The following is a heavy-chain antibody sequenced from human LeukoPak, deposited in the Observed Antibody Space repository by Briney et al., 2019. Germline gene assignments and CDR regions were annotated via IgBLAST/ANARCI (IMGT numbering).Heavy chain of an antibody. CDR3: AGAIGYCSRTSCSDNWFDP. J-gene: IGHJ5*02. Sequence: ASVKLSCKASGYTFTGYYIHWVRQAPGQGLEWMGWINPNSGGTNYAQKFQGRVTMTRDTSISTAYMELSRLRSDDTAVYYCAGAIGYCSRTSCSDNWFDPWGQGTLVTVSS. D-gene: IGHD2-2*01. CDR1: GYTFTGYY. CDR2: INPNSGGT. V-gene: IGHV1-2*02.